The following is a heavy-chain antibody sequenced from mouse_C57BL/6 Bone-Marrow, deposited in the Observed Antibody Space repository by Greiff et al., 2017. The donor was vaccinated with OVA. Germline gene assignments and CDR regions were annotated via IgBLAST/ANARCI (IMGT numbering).Heavy chain of an antibody. CDR3: ARRVDYEDFDY. V-gene: IGHV1-81*01. CDR1: GYTFTSYG. J-gene: IGHJ2*01. D-gene: IGHD2-4*01. CDR2: IYPRSGNT. Sequence: VKLQESGAELARPGASVKLSCKASGYTFTSYGISWVKQRTGQGLEWIGEIYPRSGNTYYNEKFKGKATLTADKSSSTAYMELRSLTSEDSAVYFCARRVDYEDFDYWGQGTTLTVSS.